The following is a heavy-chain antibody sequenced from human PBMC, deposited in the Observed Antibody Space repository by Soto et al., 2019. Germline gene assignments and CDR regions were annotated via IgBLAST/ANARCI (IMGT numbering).Heavy chain of an antibody. CDR2: TYYRSRWYS. CDR1: GDSVSSNGAA. Sequence: SQTLSLTCAISGDSVSSNGAAWNWIRQSPSRGLEWLGRTYYRSRWYSDYAPSVKSRITVNPDTSQNQFSLQLNSVTPEDTALSYCASDPPGFHSAFDFWGQGTQVTVSS. D-gene: IGHD4-4*01. V-gene: IGHV6-1*01. J-gene: IGHJ4*02. CDR3: ASDPPGFHSAFDF.